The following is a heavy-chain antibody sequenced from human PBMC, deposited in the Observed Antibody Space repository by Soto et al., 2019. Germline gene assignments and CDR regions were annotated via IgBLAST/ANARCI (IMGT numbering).Heavy chain of an antibody. V-gene: IGHV4-34*01. D-gene: IGHD2-15*01. J-gene: IGHJ4*02. CDR1: GGSFSGYY. CDR2: INHSGST. Sequence: QVQLQQWGAGLLKPSETLSLTCAVYGGSFSGYYWSWIRQPPGKGLEWIGEINHSGSTNYNPSLKSRVTISVDTSKNQFSLKLSSVTAADMAVYYCARGRGYPRADFDYWGQGTLVTVSS. CDR3: ARGRGYPRADFDY.